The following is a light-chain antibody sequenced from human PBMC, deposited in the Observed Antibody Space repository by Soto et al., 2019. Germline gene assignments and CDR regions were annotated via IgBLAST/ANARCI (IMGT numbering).Light chain of an antibody. V-gene: IGKV3-20*01. J-gene: IGKJ2*01. CDR2: GAF. CDR3: QQYGGAPYT. CDR1: QSVSNDY. Sequence: EIVLTQSPGTLSLSPGERATLSCRASQSVSNDYLAWYQQKPGQAPSLLIYGAFHRATGIPDRFSGTGSGTEFTLTISRLEPEDFAVYYCQQYGGAPYTFGQGTKLDIK.